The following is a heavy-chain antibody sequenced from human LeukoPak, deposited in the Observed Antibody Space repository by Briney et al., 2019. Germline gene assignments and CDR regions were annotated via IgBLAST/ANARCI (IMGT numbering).Heavy chain of an antibody. J-gene: IGHJ6*02. D-gene: IGHD4-17*01. CDR2: MNPSGGNT. CDR1: GYTFTSYD. Sequence: ASVKVSCKASGYTFTSYDINWVRQATGQGLEWMGWMNPSGGNTGYAQKFQGRVTMTRNTSISTAYMELSSLRSEDTAVYYCARIEGGGDYGVYYYYGMDVWGQGTTVAVSS. CDR3: ARIEGGGDYGVYYYYGMDV. V-gene: IGHV1-8*01.